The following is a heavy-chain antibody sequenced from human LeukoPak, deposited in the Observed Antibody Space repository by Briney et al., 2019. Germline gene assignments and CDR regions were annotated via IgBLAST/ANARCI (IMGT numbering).Heavy chain of an antibody. CDR3: ARGPTTVTSPHFDY. Sequence: GGSLRLSCAASGFTSTDYYMTWIRQAPGKGLEWVSYISRNGDTRYYADSVKGRFTISRDNAKNSLYLQMNSLRADDTAVYYCARGPTTVTSPHFDYWGQGTLVTVSS. CDR2: ISRNGDTR. D-gene: IGHD4-17*01. CDR1: GFTSTDYY. J-gene: IGHJ4*02. V-gene: IGHV3-11*01.